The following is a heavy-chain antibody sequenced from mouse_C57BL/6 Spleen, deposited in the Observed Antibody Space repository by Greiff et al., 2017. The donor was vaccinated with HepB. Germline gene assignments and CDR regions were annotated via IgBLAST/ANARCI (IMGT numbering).Heavy chain of an antibody. V-gene: IGHV1-72*01. D-gene: IGHD1-1*01. CDR2: IDPTRGGT. CDR1: GYTFTSYW. Sequence: VQLQQSGAELVKPGASVKLSCKASGYTFTSYWMHWVKQRPGRGLEWIGRIDPTRGGTKYKEKFKSKATLTVDKPSSTAYMPPSCLASEASAVYYCPITTVVAPYAMDYWGQRTSVTVSS. J-gene: IGHJ4*01. CDR3: PITTVVAPYAMDY.